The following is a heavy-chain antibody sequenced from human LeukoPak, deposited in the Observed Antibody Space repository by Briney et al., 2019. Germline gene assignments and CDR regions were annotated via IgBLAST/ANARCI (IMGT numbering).Heavy chain of an antibody. CDR2: IYTSGST. CDR1: GGSISSGSYY. J-gene: IGHJ4*02. Sequence: TSETLSLTCTVSGGSISSGSYYWSWIRQPAGKGLEWIGRIYTSGSTNYNPSLKSRVTISVDTSKNQFSLKLSSVTAADTAVYYCARALVAGWVYSGSYAAGGFDYWGQGTLVTVSS. D-gene: IGHD1-26*01. CDR3: ARALVAGWVYSGSYAAGGFDY. V-gene: IGHV4-61*02.